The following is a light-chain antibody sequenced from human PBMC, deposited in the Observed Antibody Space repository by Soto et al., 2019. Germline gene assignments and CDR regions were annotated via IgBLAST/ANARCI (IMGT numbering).Light chain of an antibody. V-gene: IGKV3-20*01. CDR2: PSS. J-gene: IGKJ5*01. CDR3: PLHGTPPP. CDR1: QISGSNF. Sequence: EIVLTQSPGTLSLSPGERATVSCKTSQISGSNFLAWYQQKPGPAPSLLIYPSSNRATGIPDRFSRSASGADFTLPIDRLQPEDFAVYYCPLHGTPPPFRQGTRLEIK.